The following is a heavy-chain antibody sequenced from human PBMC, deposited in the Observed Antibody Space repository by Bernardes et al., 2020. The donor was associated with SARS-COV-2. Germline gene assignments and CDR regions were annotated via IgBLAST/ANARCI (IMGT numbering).Heavy chain of an antibody. D-gene: IGHD3-22*01. CDR2: INPNSGGT. J-gene: IGHJ6*02. CDR3: SLPPTNYDRYAMDV. Sequence: ASVKVSCKASGYPFTGYYLHWARQAPGQGLEWMGWINPNSGGTNYAQRFQGRVTMTRDTSISTAYIYLSRLRSDDTSVNYCSLPPTNYDRYAMDVWGQGTTVNGS. V-gene: IGHV1-2*02. CDR1: GYPFTGYY.